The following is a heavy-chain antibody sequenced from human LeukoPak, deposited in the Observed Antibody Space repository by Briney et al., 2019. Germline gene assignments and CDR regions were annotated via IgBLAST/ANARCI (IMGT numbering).Heavy chain of an antibody. J-gene: IGHJ3*02. CDR2: IIPIFGTA. CDR3: ARDRYSSSTSCYYHDAFDI. D-gene: IGHD2-2*01. CDR1: GGTFSSYA. V-gene: IGHV1-69*01. Sequence: ASVKVSXKASGGTFSSYAISWVRQAPGQGLEWMGGIIPIFGTANYAQKFQGRVTITADESTSTAYMELSSLRSEDTAVYYCARDRYSSSTSCYYHDAFDIWGQGTMVTVSS.